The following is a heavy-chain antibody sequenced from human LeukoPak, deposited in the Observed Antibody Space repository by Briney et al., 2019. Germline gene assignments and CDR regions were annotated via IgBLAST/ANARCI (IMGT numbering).Heavy chain of an antibody. CDR1: GGSISSYY. CDR3: ARGRPFYYGSGSYYDY. Sequence: SETLSLTCTVSGGSISSYYWSSIRQPPGKGLEWIGYIYYSGSTNYNPSLKSRLTVSVDTSKNQFSLKLSSVTAADTAVYYCARGRPFYYGSGSYYDYWGQGTLVTVSS. CDR2: IYYSGST. J-gene: IGHJ4*02. V-gene: IGHV4-59*01. D-gene: IGHD3-10*01.